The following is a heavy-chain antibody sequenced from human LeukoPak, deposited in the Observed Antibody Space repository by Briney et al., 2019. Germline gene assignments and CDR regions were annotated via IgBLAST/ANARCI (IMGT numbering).Heavy chain of an antibody. CDR1: GGSISSYY. D-gene: IGHD4-17*01. V-gene: IGHV4-59*01. Sequence: SETLSLTCTVSGGSISSYYRSWIRQPPGKGLEWIGYIYYSGSTNYNPSLKSRVTISVDTSKNQFSLKLSSVTAADTAVYYCARCNQDGDYDVWFDPWGQGTLVTVSS. CDR2: IYYSGST. J-gene: IGHJ5*02. CDR3: ARCNQDGDYDVWFDP.